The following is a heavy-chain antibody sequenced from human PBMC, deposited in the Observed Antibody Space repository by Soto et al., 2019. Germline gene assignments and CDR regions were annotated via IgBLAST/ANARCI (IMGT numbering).Heavy chain of an antibody. J-gene: IGHJ6*02. CDR3: ARAARPGGYYYYYGMDV. CDR2: INPSGGST. CDR1: GYTFTSYY. Sequence: WASVKVSCKASGYTFTSYYMHWVRQAPGQGLEWMGIINPSGGSTSYAQKFQGRVTMTRDTSTSTVYMELSSLRSEDTAVFYCARAARPGGYYYYYGMDVWGQGTTVTVSS. V-gene: IGHV1-46*01. D-gene: IGHD6-6*01.